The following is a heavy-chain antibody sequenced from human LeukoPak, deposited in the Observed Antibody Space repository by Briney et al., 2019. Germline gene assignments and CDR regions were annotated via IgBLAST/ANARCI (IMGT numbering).Heavy chain of an antibody. CDR1: GYIFTRYA. CDR2: INAGNGNT. CDR3: ARPSKYSGSYPFDY. V-gene: IGHV1-3*01. J-gene: IGHJ4*02. Sequence: ASVTVSCKASGYIFTRYAMYWVRQAPGQRLEWMGWINAGNGNTKYSQKFQGRVTITRDTSASTAYMELSSLRSEDTAVYYCARPSKYSGSYPFDYWGQGTLVTVSS. D-gene: IGHD1-26*01.